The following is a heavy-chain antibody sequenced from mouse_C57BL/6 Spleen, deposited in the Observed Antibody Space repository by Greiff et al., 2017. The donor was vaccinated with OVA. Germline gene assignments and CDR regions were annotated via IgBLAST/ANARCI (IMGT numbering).Heavy chain of an antibody. CDR3: ASASYYYGSSYTYFDY. V-gene: IGHV5-4*01. CDR1: GFTFSSYA. D-gene: IGHD1-1*01. CDR2: ISDGGSYT. J-gene: IGHJ2*01. Sequence: EVQGVESGGGLVKPGGSLKLSCAASGFTFSSYAMSWVRQTPEKRLEWVATISDGGSYTYYPDNVKGRFTISRDNAKNNLYLQMSHLKSEDTAMYYCASASYYYGSSYTYFDYWGQGTTLTVSS.